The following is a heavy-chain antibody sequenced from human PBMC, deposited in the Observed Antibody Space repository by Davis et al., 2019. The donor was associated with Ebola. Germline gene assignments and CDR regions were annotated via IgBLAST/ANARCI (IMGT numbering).Heavy chain of an antibody. Sequence: PGGSLRLSCAASGFTFSHYYMTWIRQAPGKGLEWISYIGTSGDTIYYADSVKGRFTISRDDSKNSLYLQMDSLRAEDTAVYYCARELGTASFDFWSGYLGRFDPWGQGTLVTVS. CDR3: ARELGTASFDFWSGYLGRFDP. D-gene: IGHD3-3*01. J-gene: IGHJ5*02. V-gene: IGHV3-11*01. CDR1: GFTFSHYY. CDR2: IGTSGDTI.